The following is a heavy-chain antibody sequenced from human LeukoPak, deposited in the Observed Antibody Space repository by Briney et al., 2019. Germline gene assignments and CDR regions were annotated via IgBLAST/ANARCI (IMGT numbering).Heavy chain of an antibody. Sequence: SETLSLTCAVYGGSFSGYYWSWIRQPPGKGLEWIGEINHSGSTNYNPSFKSRVTISVDTSKNQFSLKLSSVTAADTAVYYCARTEESGYSYRYFGYYYYMDVWGKGTTVTVSS. CDR1: GGSFSGYY. V-gene: IGHV4-34*01. CDR3: ARTEESGYSYRYFGYYYYMDV. CDR2: INHSGST. D-gene: IGHD5-18*01. J-gene: IGHJ6*03.